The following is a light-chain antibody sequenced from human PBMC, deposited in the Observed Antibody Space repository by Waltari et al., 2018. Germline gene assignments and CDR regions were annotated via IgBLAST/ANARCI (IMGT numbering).Light chain of an antibody. Sequence: QSVLTQPPSASGTPGQRVTIPCSGSSSNIGPYYVYWYQQLPGTAPKLLIYRNNQRPSGVPDRFSGSKSGTSASLAISGLRSEDEADYYCATWDDSLTAWVFGGGTKLTVL. V-gene: IGLV1-47*01. CDR3: ATWDDSLTAWV. CDR2: RNN. CDR1: SSNIGPYY. J-gene: IGLJ3*02.